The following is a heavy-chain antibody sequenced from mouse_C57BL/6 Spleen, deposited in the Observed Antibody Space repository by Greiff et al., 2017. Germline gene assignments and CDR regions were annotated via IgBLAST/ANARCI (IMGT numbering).Heavy chain of an antibody. CDR1: GFSLTSYG. J-gene: IGHJ3*01. CDR3: ARHEGDGNYWFAY. CDR2: IWSDGST. Sequence: VKLMESGPGLVAPSQSLSITCTVSGFSLTSYGVHWVRQPPGKGLEWLVVIWSDGSTTYNSALKSRLSISKDNSKSQVFLKMNSLQTDDTAMYYCARHEGDGNYWFAYWGQGTLVTVSA. V-gene: IGHV2-6-1*01. D-gene: IGHD2-1*01.